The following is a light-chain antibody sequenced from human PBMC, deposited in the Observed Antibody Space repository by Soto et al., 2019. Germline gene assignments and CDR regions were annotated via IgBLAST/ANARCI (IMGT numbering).Light chain of an antibody. CDR3: QSYDSSLSALYV. V-gene: IGLV1-40*01. J-gene: IGLJ1*01. Sequence: QAVVTQPPSVSGAPGQRVTISCTGNSSNIGAGYEVHWYQQLPGTAPKLLIYGNNNRPSGVPDRFSGSKSATSASLAITGLQAEDEADYYCQSYDSSLSALYVFGTGTKLTVL. CDR1: SSNIGAGYE. CDR2: GNN.